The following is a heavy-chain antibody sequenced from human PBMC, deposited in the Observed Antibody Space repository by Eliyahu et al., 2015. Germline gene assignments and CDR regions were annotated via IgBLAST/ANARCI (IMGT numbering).Heavy chain of an antibody. CDR2: INHREST. CDR3: ARTRYSTSSPLQY. J-gene: IGHJ4*02. Sequence: QVQLQQWGAGLLKPSETLSLTCAVYGESFSGYYWSWIRQPPGKGLEWIGEINHRESTNYNSSLKSRVTISVDTSKNQFSLKLSSVTAADTAVYYCARTRYSTSSPLQYWSQGTLVTVSS. D-gene: IGHD6-6*01. CDR1: GESFSGYY. V-gene: IGHV4-34*01.